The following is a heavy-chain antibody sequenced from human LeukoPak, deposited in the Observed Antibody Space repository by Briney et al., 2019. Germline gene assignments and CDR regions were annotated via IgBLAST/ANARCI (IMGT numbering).Heavy chain of an antibody. V-gene: IGHV4-59*01. CDR3: ARSVVVTAYFDY. CDR2: IYYSGST. Sequence: SETLSLTCTVSGGSISSYYWSWIRQPPGKGLEWIGYIYYSGSTNYNPSLKSRVTISVDTSKNQFSLRLSSVTAADTAVYYCARSVVVTAYFDYWGQGTLVTISS. D-gene: IGHD2-21*02. CDR1: GGSISSYY. J-gene: IGHJ4*02.